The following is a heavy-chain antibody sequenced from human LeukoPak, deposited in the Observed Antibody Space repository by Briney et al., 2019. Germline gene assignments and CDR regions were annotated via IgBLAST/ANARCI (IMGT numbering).Heavy chain of an antibody. Sequence: GGSLRLPCAASGFTFSSYEMNWVRQAPGKGLEWVSYISSSGSTKYYADSVKGRFTISRDNAKNSLYLQMNSLRAEDTAIYYCARPVRGVIGYWFDSWGQGTLVTVSS. CDR2: ISSSGSTK. CDR1: GFTFSSYE. J-gene: IGHJ5*01. D-gene: IGHD3-10*01. CDR3: ARPVRGVIGYWFDS. V-gene: IGHV3-48*03.